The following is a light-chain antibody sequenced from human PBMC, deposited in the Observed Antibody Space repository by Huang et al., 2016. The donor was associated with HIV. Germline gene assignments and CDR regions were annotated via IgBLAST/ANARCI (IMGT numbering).Light chain of an antibody. CDR1: QSVSSY. Sequence: EIVLTQSPATLSLSPGERATLSCRACQSVSSYLAWYQQKPGQAPRLLIYDASNRATGIPARFSGIGSGTDFTLTISSLEPEDFAIYYCQQRSNWPRLTFGGGTKVEIK. J-gene: IGKJ4*01. V-gene: IGKV3-11*01. CDR3: QQRSNWPRLT. CDR2: DAS.